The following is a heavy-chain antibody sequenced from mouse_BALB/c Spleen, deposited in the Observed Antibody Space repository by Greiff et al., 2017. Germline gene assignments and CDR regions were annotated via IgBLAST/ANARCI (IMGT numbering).Heavy chain of an antibody. CDR2: ISDGGSYT. J-gene: IGHJ4*01. Sequence: DVKLVESGGGLVKPGGSLKLSCAASGFTFSDYYMYWVRQTPEKRLEWVATISDGGSYTYYPDSVKGRFTTSRDNAKNNLYLQMSSLKSEDTAMYYCARGDYGPYYYAMDYWGQGTSVTVSS. D-gene: IGHD1-1*02. CDR3: ARGDYGPYYYAMDY. V-gene: IGHV5-4*02. CDR1: GFTFSDYY.